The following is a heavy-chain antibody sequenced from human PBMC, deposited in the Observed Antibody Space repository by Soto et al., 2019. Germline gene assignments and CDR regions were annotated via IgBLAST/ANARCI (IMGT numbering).Heavy chain of an antibody. Sequence: SVTMSLTCTVAGGYISSYYWSWIRKTTGKGLEWIGYIYYSGSTNYNPSLKSRVTISVDASKNQFSLKLSSVTAADTAVYYCARDSHPYYYGSGSRFDWFDPWGQGTLVTVSS. D-gene: IGHD3-10*01. CDR1: GGYISSYY. V-gene: IGHV4-59*01. J-gene: IGHJ5*02. CDR2: IYYSGST. CDR3: ARDSHPYYYGSGSRFDWFDP.